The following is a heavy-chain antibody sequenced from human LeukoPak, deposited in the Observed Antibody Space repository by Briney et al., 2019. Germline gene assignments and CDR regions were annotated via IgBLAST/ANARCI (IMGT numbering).Heavy chain of an antibody. D-gene: IGHD1-26*01. CDR2: INPTGTST. CDR3: ERDHWVGDNAWWFDA. CDR1: GYTFTNNC. J-gene: IGHJ5*01. Sequence: ASVKVSCKTSGYTFTNNCMHWVRQAPGQGLEWVGGINPTGTSTLYAQNFQGRVTLTRDMSTTTDYMELRSLTSEDTAVYYCERDHWVGDNAWWFDAWGQGTLVSVSS. V-gene: IGHV1-46*01.